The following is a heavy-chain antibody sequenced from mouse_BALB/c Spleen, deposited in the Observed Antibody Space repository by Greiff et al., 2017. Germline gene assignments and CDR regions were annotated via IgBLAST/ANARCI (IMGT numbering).Heavy chain of an antibody. V-gene: IGHV1S81*02. CDR2: INPSNGRT. Sequence: QVQLKQPGAELVKPGASVKLSCKASGYTFTSYWMHWVKQRPGQGLEWIGEINPSNGRTNYNEKFKSKATLTVDKSSSTAYMQLSSLTSEDSAVYYCARGGNWGQGTTLTVSS. J-gene: IGHJ2*01. CDR3: ARGGN. CDR1: GYTFTSYW.